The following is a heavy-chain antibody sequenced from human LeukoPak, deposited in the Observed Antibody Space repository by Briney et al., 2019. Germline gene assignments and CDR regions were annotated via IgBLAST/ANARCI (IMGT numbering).Heavy chain of an antibody. CDR3: ATSRGGGSLKDAFDI. V-gene: IGHV1-46*01. Sequence: ASVKVSCKASGYTFTSYYIHWVRQAPGQGLEWMGLINPSGGSTNYAQKFQGRVTITADKSTSTAYMELSSLRSEDTAVYYCATSRGGGSLKDAFDIWGQGTMVTVSS. CDR2: INPSGGST. D-gene: IGHD2-15*01. J-gene: IGHJ3*02. CDR1: GYTFTSYY.